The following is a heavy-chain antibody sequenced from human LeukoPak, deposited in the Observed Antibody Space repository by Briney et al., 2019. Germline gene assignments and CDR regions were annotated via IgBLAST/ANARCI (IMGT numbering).Heavy chain of an antibody. D-gene: IGHD3-9*01. V-gene: IGHV3-23*01. Sequence: GGSLRLSCAASGFTFSSFAMTWVRQAPGKGLEWVSSISDSGDSTYYADSVKGRFTISRDNSTNTLYLQMNILRAEDTAVYYCAKLERYFDNDYWGQGTLVTVSS. J-gene: IGHJ4*02. CDR1: GFTFSSFA. CDR3: AKLERYFDNDY. CDR2: ISDSGDST.